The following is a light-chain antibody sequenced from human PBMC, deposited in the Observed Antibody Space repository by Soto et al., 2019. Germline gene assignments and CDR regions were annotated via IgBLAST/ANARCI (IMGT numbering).Light chain of an antibody. CDR1: QSISAW. V-gene: IGKV1-5*03. J-gene: IGKJ1*01. Sequence: QVDHSRSAVCRVGGESGSIRSPASQSISAWLAWYQQKPGKAPRLLIYKASTLEIGVPSRFSGSGSGPETTLTCGRLLPDDAAFQYSRQYTQYPWMCAQGTKVDIK. CDR3: RQYTQYPWM. CDR2: KAS.